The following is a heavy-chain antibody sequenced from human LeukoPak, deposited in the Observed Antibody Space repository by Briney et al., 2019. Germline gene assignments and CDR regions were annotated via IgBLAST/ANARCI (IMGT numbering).Heavy chain of an antibody. Sequence: SETLSLTCTVSGGSFSSDSYYWSWIRQPPGTGLEWIGYIYYTGTTNYNPSLKSRVTISVDTSKNQFSLKLSSVTAADTAVYYCARGLWCSGGSCYADGDYWGQGTLVTVSS. CDR1: GGSFSSDSYY. CDR2: IYYTGTT. D-gene: IGHD2-15*01. CDR3: ARGLWCSGGSCYADGDY. J-gene: IGHJ4*02. V-gene: IGHV4-61*01.